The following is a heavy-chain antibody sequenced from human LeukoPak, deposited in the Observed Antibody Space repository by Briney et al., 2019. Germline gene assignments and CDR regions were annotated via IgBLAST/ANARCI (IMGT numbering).Heavy chain of an antibody. Sequence: ASVKVSCKASGYTFTNYDINWVRQATGQGLEWMGWMNPNSGNTGYAQKFQGRVTMTRNTSISTAYMELSSLRSEDTAVYYCARDRRIRYFDWLSTDAFDIWGQGTMVTVSS. V-gene: IGHV1-8*01. CDR1: GYTFTNYD. J-gene: IGHJ3*02. D-gene: IGHD3-9*01. CDR2: MNPNSGNT. CDR3: ARDRRIRYFDWLSTDAFDI.